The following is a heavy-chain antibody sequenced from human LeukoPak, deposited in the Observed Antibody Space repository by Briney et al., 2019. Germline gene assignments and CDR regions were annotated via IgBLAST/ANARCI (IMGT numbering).Heavy chain of an antibody. V-gene: IGHV3-43*02. CDR3: ATWAFYHSLDV. Sequence: PGGSLRLSCAASGFTLGAFAMHWVRHAPGKGLEWVSLIDKDGRSTYYADSVKGRFTISRDNSKNSLYLQMNGLRTEDTALYYCATWAFYHSLDVWGQGTTVTVSS. D-gene: IGHD1-26*01. J-gene: IGHJ6*02. CDR2: IDKDGRST. CDR1: GFTLGAFA.